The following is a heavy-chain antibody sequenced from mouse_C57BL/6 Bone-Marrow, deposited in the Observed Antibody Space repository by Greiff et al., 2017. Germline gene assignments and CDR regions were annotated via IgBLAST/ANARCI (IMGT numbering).Heavy chain of an antibody. CDR1: GFSLTSYG. CDR3: AKNKESWPAWFAY. V-gene: IGHV2-5*01. Sequence: QVQLQQSGPGLVQPSQSLSITCTVSGFSLTSYGVHWVRQSPGKGLEWLGVIWRGGSTDYNAAFMSRLSITKDNSKSQVFFKMNSLQADDTAIYYCAKNKESWPAWFAYWGQGTLVTVSA. CDR2: IWRGGST. J-gene: IGHJ3*01.